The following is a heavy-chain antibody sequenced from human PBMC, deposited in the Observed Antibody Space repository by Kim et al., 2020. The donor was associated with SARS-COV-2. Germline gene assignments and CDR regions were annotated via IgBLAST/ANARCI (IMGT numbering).Heavy chain of an antibody. CDR1: GGSFSGYY. V-gene: IGHV4-34*01. D-gene: IGHD2-2*01. CDR2: INHSGST. J-gene: IGHJ6*03. CDR3: ARAKGVPAATDYYYYYYM. Sequence: SETLSLTCAVYGGSFSGYYWSWIRQPPGKGLEWIGEINHSGSTNDNPSLKSRVTISVDTSKNQFSLKLSSVTAADTAVYYCARAKGVPAATDYYYYYYM.